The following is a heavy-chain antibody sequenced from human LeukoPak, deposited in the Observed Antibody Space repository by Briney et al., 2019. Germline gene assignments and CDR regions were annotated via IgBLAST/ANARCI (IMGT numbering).Heavy chain of an antibody. J-gene: IGHJ6*03. V-gene: IGHV1-8*01. Sequence: ASVKVSCKASRYTFTSYDINWVRQATGQGLEWMGWMNPNSGSTGYAQKFQGRVTMTRNTSISTAYMELSSLRSEDTAVYYCAKIVGFRYDYKTRPPKYYYYYMDVWGKGTTVTVSS. D-gene: IGHD3-16*01. CDR2: MNPNSGST. CDR3: AKIVGFRYDYKTRPPKYYYYYMDV. CDR1: RYTFTSYD.